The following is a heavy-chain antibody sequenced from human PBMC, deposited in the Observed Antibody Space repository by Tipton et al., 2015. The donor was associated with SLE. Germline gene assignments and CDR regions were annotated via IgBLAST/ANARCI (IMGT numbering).Heavy chain of an antibody. J-gene: IGHJ5*02. D-gene: IGHD3-3*02. Sequence: TLSLTCTISGGAINKNYWSWIRKSPGKGLEWIGYVYYSGYTNYNPSLKSRVTISVDTSNDQFSLKVNSVTAADTAVYYCARGTPFMEWERNWFDPWGQGTLVTVSS. CDR1: GGAINKNY. CDR2: VYYSGYT. CDR3: ARGTPFMEWERNWFDP. V-gene: IGHV4-59*01.